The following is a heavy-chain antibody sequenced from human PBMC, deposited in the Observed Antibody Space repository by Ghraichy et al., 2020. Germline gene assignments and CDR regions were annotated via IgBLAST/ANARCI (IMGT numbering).Heavy chain of an antibody. CDR3: AREGAVRGERLGTNWFDP. J-gene: IGHJ5*02. CDR1: GYTFISYV. Sequence: ASVKVSCKASGYTFISYVIHWVRQAPGQRLEWMGWIHGGNGNVRYSQKFHGRVTISRDTAARTAFMELRSLTFEDTAVYSCAREGAVRGERLGTNWFDPWGQGTLVTVSS. D-gene: IGHD3-10*01. CDR2: IHGGNGNV. V-gene: IGHV1-3*01.